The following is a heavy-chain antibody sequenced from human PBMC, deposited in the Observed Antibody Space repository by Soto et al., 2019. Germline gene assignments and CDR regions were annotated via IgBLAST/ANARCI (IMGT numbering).Heavy chain of an antibody. CDR3: ARGITGTHAYNWFDP. V-gene: IGHV4-39*07. Sequence: PSETLSLTCTVSGGSISSSSYYWGWIRQPPGKGLEWIGEINHSGSTNYNPSLKSRVTISVDTSKNQFSLKLSSVTAADTAVYYCARGITGTHAYNWFDPWGQGTLVTVSS. CDR1: GGSISSSSYY. J-gene: IGHJ5*02. D-gene: IGHD1-20*01. CDR2: INHSGST.